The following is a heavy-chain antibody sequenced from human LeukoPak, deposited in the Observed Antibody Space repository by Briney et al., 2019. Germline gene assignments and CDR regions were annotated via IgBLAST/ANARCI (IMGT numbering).Heavy chain of an antibody. CDR1: DDSFSSHY. V-gene: IGHV4-59*11. D-gene: IGHD4-17*01. CDR3: ARDLVTVTKGFDI. CDR2: ISYIGST. Sequence: SETLSLTCAVSDDSFSSHYWTWIRQPPGKGLEWIGYISYIGSTNYNPSLKRRVTISIDTSKNQFSLKLTSVTAADTAVYYCARDLVTVTKGFDIWGQGTMVSVSS. J-gene: IGHJ3*02.